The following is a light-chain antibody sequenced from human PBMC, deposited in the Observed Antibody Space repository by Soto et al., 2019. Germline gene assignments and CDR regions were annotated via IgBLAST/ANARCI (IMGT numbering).Light chain of an antibody. Sequence: QSVLTQPASVSGSPGQSITISCTGTSSDVDAYNYVSWYQQHPGTAPKLMIYEVSNRPSGVSNRFSGSKSGNTASLTISGLQAEDEADYYCSSFTSTSTSVVFGTGTKVTVL. V-gene: IGLV2-14*01. CDR3: SSFTSTSTSVV. CDR2: EVS. J-gene: IGLJ1*01. CDR1: SSDVDAYNY.